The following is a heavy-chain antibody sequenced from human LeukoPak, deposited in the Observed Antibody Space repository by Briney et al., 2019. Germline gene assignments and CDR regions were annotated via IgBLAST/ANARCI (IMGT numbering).Heavy chain of an antibody. J-gene: IGHJ4*02. CDR1: GFTFSSYV. V-gene: IGHV3-64D*08. Sequence: GESLKISCSASGFTFSSYVFHWVRQAPGKGLEYVSAISSTGGATCYADSVKGRFTISRDNSKNTLYPQMSSLSAEDTAVYYCVKDLSRSRSDFWGQGTRVTVSS. CDR3: VKDLSRSRSDF. CDR2: ISSTGGAT. D-gene: IGHD2-2*01.